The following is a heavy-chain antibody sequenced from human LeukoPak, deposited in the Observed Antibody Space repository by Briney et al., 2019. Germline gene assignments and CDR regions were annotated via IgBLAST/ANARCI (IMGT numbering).Heavy chain of an antibody. CDR2: INPEGSQT. Sequence: GGSLRLSCAGSGFTFSSSWMNWVRQAPGKGLEWVANINPEGSQTRFVDSVMGRFTMSRDNAKNSLYLQMNSLRVEDTAEFYCAAWTDRGYNFWGQGTVVTVSS. V-gene: IGHV3-7*01. CDR3: AAWTDRGYNF. CDR1: GFTFSSSW. D-gene: IGHD5-24*01. J-gene: IGHJ4*02.